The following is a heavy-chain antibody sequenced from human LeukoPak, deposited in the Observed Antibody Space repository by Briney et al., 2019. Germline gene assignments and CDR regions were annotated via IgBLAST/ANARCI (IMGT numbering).Heavy chain of an antibody. CDR2: IRGHSGDN. D-gene: IGHD6-19*01. CDR1: GYTFTSYG. J-gene: IGHJ4*02. V-gene: IGHV1-18*01. CDR3: MRDESGWFLGVQEFHF. Sequence: ASVKVSCKASGYTFTSYGFSWVRQAPGQGLEWMGWIRGHSGDNQNARKFQGSVILPKDSSTTTAYMDLRAPTSDATDVYYSMRDESGWFLGVQEFHFWGQGTLVIVSS.